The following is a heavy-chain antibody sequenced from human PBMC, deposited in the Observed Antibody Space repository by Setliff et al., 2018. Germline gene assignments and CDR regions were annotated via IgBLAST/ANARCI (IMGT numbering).Heavy chain of an antibody. D-gene: IGHD1-1*01. Sequence: GGSLRLSCAASGFTFNQYWMTWVRQAPGKGLEWVANIDPDGIGKYYIDSVRGRFTISRDNAKNTRFLHMNDLRAEDTAVFYCAKPPNPGVVAVGMDYWGQGTLVTVSS. V-gene: IGHV3-7*01. J-gene: IGHJ4*02. CDR2: IDPDGIGK. CDR3: AKPPNPGVVAVGMDY. CDR1: GFTFNQYW.